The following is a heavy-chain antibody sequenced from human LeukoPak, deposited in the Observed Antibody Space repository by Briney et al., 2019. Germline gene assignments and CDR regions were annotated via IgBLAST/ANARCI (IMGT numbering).Heavy chain of an antibody. V-gene: IGHV3-74*01. J-gene: IGHJ4*02. CDR1: GFTFSSYW. CDR2: INSDGSST. Sequence: GGSLRPSCEASGFTFSSYWMHWVRQAPGKGLVWVSRINSDGSSTTYADSVKGRFTISRDNAKNTLYLQMNSLRAEDTAVYYCAKGGTYSFDYWGQGTLVTVSS. CDR3: AKGGTYSFDY. D-gene: IGHD1-26*01.